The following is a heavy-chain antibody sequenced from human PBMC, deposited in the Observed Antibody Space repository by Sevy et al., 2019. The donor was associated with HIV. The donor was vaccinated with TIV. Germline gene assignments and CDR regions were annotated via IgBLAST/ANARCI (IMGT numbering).Heavy chain of an antibody. Sequence: GGSLRLSCAASTFTFSDYYMTWIRQAPGKGLESVSYISSGGSIIYYADSVKGRFTISRDNAKNSLYLQMNSLRAEDTAVYYCARVRYNYASNYFDSWGQGTLVTVSS. V-gene: IGHV3-11*01. J-gene: IGHJ4*02. CDR2: ISSGGSII. D-gene: IGHD5-18*01. CDR3: ARVRYNYASNYFDS. CDR1: TFTFSDYY.